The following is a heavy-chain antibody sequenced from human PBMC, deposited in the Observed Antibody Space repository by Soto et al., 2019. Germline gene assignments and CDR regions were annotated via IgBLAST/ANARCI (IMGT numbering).Heavy chain of an antibody. V-gene: IGHV3-7*03. CDR2: IKQDGSET. CDR1: GFTFSSYG. Sequence: EVQLVESGGGLVQPGGSLRLSCVVSGFTFSSYGMNWVRQAPGKGLEWVANIKQDGSETHYVDSVKGRFTISRDNAKNSLYLQRNSLRAEDTAVYYCVRGTPTPGLDYWGQGTLVTVSS. CDR3: VRGTPTPGLDY. J-gene: IGHJ4*02. D-gene: IGHD1-7*01.